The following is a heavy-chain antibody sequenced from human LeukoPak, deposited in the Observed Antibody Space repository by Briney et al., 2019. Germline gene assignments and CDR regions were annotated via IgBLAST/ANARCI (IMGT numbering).Heavy chain of an antibody. V-gene: IGHV4-59*01. D-gene: IGHD3-9*01. CDR1: GGSLSSYY. J-gene: IGHJ4*02. CDR2: IYYSGST. CDR3: ARVGGYDILTGYYGGVDY. Sequence: SETLSLTCTVSGGSLSSYYWSWIRQPPGKGLEWIGYIYYSGSTNYNPSLKSRVTISVDTSKNQFSLKLSSVTAADTAVYYCARVGGYDILTGYYGGVDYWGQGTLVTVSS.